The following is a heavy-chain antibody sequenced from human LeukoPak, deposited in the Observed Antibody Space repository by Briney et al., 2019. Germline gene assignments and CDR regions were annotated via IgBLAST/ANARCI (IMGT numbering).Heavy chain of an antibody. V-gene: IGHV4-31*03. CDR2: IYYSGST. J-gene: IGHJ5*02. D-gene: IGHD3-10*01. CDR3: ARDSRYGSVSYQRAPFDP. Sequence: PSETLSLTCTVSGGSISSGGYYWSWIRQHPGKGLEWIGYIYYSGSTYYNPSLKSRVTISVDTSKNQFSLKLSSVTAADTAVYYCARDSRYGSVSYQRAPFDPWGQGTLVTVSS. CDR1: GGSISSGGYY.